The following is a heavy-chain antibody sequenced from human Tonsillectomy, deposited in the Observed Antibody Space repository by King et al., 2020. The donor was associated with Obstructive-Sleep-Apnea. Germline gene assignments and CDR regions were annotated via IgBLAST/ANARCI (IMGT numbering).Heavy chain of an antibody. CDR1: GFTFRSYW. D-gene: IGHD2-15*01. Sequence: VQLVESGGGLVQPGGSLRLSCAASGFTFRSYWMSWVRQAPGKGLEWVANIKQDGSEKYYVDSVKGRFTISRDNAKNSLYLQMNSLRAEDTAVYYCARDYLIGGSYYFDYWGQGTLVTVSS. V-gene: IGHV3-7*01. J-gene: IGHJ4*02. CDR3: ARDYLIGGSYYFDY. CDR2: IKQDGSEK.